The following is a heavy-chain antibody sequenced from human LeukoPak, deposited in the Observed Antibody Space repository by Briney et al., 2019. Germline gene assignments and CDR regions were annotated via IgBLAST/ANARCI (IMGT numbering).Heavy chain of an antibody. D-gene: IGHD3-22*01. CDR2: IYDRGPA. Sequence: PSETLSLTCTVSGYAITSGGFSWNWIRQPPGKGLEWIGCIYDRGPAYFNPSLKSRFTISVDRPKNQFFLNVTSLTAADTAVYYCARRYYDSSGYYYFDYWGQGTLVTVSS. CDR3: ARRYYDSSGYYYFDY. CDR1: GYAITSGGFS. J-gene: IGHJ4*02. V-gene: IGHV4-30-2*01.